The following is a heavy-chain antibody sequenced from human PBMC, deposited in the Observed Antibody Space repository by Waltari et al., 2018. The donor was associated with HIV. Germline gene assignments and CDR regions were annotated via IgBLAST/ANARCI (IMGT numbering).Heavy chain of an antibody. D-gene: IGHD2-15*01. CDR2: INPENGGT. V-gene: IGHV1-2*02. Sequence: QVQLVQSGAEVKKPGASVKISCKASGYTFTGYYMHWVRQAPGQGLEWMGWINPENGGTKYAQKFQGRVTMTRDTSISTAYMELSRLRSDDTAVYYCARDICNGGSCYSYYFDYWGQGTLVTVSS. CDR1: GYTFTGYY. CDR3: ARDICNGGSCYSYYFDY. J-gene: IGHJ4*02.